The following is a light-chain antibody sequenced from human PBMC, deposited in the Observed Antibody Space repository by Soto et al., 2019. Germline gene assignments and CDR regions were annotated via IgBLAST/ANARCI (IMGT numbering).Light chain of an antibody. Sequence: DIQMTQSPSTLSASVGDRVTITCRASESISSWLAWYQQKPGKAPKLLIYKASSLESGVPSRFSGSGSGTDFILTISSLQPDDFATYYCQHYNSYPWTFGQGTKVEIK. V-gene: IGKV1-5*03. CDR1: ESISSW. CDR2: KAS. J-gene: IGKJ1*01. CDR3: QHYNSYPWT.